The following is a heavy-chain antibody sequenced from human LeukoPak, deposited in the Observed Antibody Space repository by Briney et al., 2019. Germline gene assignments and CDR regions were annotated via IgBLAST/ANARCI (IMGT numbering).Heavy chain of an antibody. J-gene: IGHJ4*02. CDR1: GFTFSSYW. V-gene: IGHV3-74*01. CDR2: INPGGSST. D-gene: IGHD4-11*01. CDR3: ARSNQADDY. Sequence: GGSLRLSCAASGFTFSSYWMHRVRQVPGKGLVWVSRINPGGSSTAYADSVRGRFTISRDNAKNTLYLQMNSLRADDTAVYYCARSNQADDYWGQGTLVTVSS.